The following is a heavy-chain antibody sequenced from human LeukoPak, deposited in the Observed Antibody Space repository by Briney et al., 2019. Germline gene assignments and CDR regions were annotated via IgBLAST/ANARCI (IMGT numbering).Heavy chain of an antibody. CDR3: ARGSAVGYCSSTSCPTVWFDP. CDR1: GGSFSGYY. CDR2: INHSGST. V-gene: IGHV4-34*01. Sequence: SETLSLTCAVYGGSFSGYYWSWIRQPPGKGLEWIGEINHSGSTNYNPSLKSRVTISVDTSKNQFPLKLSSVTAADTAVYYCARGSAVGYCSSTSCPTVWFDPWGQGTLVTVSS. D-gene: IGHD2-2*01. J-gene: IGHJ5*02.